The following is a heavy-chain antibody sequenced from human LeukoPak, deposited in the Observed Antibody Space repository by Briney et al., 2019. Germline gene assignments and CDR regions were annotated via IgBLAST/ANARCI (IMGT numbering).Heavy chain of an antibody. Sequence: SETLSLTCTVSGGSISSYYWRWLRQPAGKGLEWIGRIYTSGSTNYNPSLKSRVTMSVDTSKNQFSLKLSSVTAADTAVYYCAREIRVRSGWFHPAFLWGQGTLVTVSS. J-gene: IGHJ4*02. V-gene: IGHV4-4*07. CDR1: GGSISSYY. CDR2: IYTSGST. CDR3: AREIRVRSGWFHPAFL. D-gene: IGHD6-19*01.